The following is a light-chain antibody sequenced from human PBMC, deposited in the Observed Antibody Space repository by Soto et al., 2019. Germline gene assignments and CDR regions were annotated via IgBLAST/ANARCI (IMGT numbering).Light chain of an antibody. J-gene: IGKJ1*01. V-gene: IGKV3-11*01. CDR1: QSVSSN. CDR3: QQRSNWPPWT. CDR2: EAS. Sequence: SGLTQSPGTLSLSPGERASRSCRAGQSVSSNLAWYQQKPGQPPRLLIYEASNRATGIPARFSGSGSGTDFTLTISSLEPEDFAVYYCQQRSNWPPWTFGQGTKVDIK.